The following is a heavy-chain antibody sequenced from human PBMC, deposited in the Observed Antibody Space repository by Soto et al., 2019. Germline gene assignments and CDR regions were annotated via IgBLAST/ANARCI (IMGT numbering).Heavy chain of an antibody. Sequence: ASETLSLTCAVYGGSFSGYYWSWIRQPPGKGLEWIGEINHSGSTNYNPSLKSRVTISVDTSKNQFSLKLSSVTAADTAMYYCARLLYDSRGYYXFDFWAHRILVTVSS. CDR2: INHSGST. J-gene: IGHJ4*01. CDR1: GGSFSGYY. D-gene: IGHD3-22*01. CDR3: ARLLYDSRGYYXFDF. V-gene: IGHV4-34*01.